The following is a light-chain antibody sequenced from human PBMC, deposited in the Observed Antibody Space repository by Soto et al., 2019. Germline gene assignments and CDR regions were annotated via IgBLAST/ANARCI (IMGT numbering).Light chain of an antibody. V-gene: IGLV1-47*01. CDR3: SAWDDSLSGVL. CDR2: RNN. CDR1: SSNIGTNY. Sequence: QAVVTQPPSASVTPGQRVTISCSGSSSNIGTNYVYWYQQLPGTAPKLLIYRNNQRPSGVPDRFSGSKSGTSASLAISGLRSEDEADYYCSAWDDSLSGVLFGGGTKLTVL. J-gene: IGLJ2*01.